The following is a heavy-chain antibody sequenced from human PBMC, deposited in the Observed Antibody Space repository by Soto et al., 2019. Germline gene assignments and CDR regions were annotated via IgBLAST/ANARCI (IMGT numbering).Heavy chain of an antibody. D-gene: IGHD3-9*01. CDR2: IYYSGST. J-gene: IGHJ5*02. CDR1: GGSISSSSYY. V-gene: IGHV4-39*01. CDR3: ARSPHFDWFPAPHNWFDP. Sequence: SETLSLTCTVSGGSISSSSYYWGWIRQPPGKGLEWIGSIYYSGSTYYNPSLKSRVTISVDTSKNQFSLKLSSVTAADTAVYYCARSPHFDWFPAPHNWFDPWGQGTLVTVS.